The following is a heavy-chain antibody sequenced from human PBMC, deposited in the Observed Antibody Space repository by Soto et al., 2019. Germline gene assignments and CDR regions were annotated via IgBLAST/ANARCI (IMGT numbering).Heavy chain of an antibody. D-gene: IGHD3-9*01. J-gene: IGHJ6*02. Sequence: GGSLRLSCAASGFTFSSYGMHWVRQAPGKGLEWVAVIWYDGSNKYYADSVKGRFTISRDNSKNTLYLQMNSLRAKDTAVYYCARRGASYGYYDILTGRGNYYYYGMDVWGQGTTVTVSS. V-gene: IGHV3-33*01. CDR1: GFTFSSYG. CDR3: ARRGASYGYYDILTGRGNYYYYGMDV. CDR2: IWYDGSNK.